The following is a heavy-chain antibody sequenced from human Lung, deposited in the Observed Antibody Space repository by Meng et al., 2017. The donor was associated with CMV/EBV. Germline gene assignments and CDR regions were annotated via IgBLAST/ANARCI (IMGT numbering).Heavy chain of an antibody. J-gene: IGHJ4*02. CDR1: GFMFSSYS. CDR3: ARADYANYGFWSGFPAF. D-gene: IGHD3-3*01. V-gene: IGHV3-30*04. Sequence: GGSLRLXXVASGFMFSSYSLHWVRQAPGKGLEWVAVTSYDGSKKEYANSVKGRFTVSRDNSKNTLYLQMNTLRADETAVYYCARADYANYGFWSGFPAFWGQGAXVTVSS. CDR2: TSYDGSKK.